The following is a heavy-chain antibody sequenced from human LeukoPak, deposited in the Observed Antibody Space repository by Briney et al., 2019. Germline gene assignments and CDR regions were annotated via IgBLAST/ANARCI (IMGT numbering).Heavy chain of an antibody. CDR3: ARGPPRRGYNYGGDAFDI. V-gene: IGHV1-3*01. Sequence: WASVKVSCKASGYTFTSYAMHWVRQAPGQRLEWMGWINVGNGNTKYSQKFQGRVTITRDTSASTAYVEVSSLRSEDTAVYYCARGPPRRGYNYGGDAFDIWGQGTMVTVSS. J-gene: IGHJ3*02. CDR2: INVGNGNT. CDR1: GYTFTSYA. D-gene: IGHD5-18*01.